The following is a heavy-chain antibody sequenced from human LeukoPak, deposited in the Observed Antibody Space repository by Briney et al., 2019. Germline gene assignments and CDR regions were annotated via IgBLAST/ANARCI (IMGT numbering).Heavy chain of an antibody. J-gene: IGHJ4*02. CDR1: GGSISSYY. CDR3: ARFRDSGWYDY. V-gene: IGHV4-59*01. CDR2: IYYSGST. D-gene: IGHD6-19*01. Sequence: SSETLSLTCTVSGGSISSYYWSWIRQPPGKGLEWIGYIYYSGSTNDNPSLKSRVTISVDTSKNQFSLKLSSVTAADTAVYYCARFRDSGWYDYWGQGTLVTVSS.